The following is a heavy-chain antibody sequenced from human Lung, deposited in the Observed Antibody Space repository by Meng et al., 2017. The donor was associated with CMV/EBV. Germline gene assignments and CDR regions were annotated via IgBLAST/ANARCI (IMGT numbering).Heavy chain of an antibody. Sequence: GESLKISCAASGFTFSSYAMHWVRQAPGKGLEWVAVISYDGSNKYYADSVKGRFTISRDNSKNTLYLQMNSLRAEDTAVYYCARESQIWFDYWGQGTLVTFSS. D-gene: IGHD2/OR15-2a*01. CDR2: ISYDGSNK. J-gene: IGHJ4*02. V-gene: IGHV3-30-3*01. CDR1: GFTFSSYA. CDR3: ARESQIWFDY.